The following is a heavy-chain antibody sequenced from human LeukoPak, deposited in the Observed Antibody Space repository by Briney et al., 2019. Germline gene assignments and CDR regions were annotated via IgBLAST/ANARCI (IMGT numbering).Heavy chain of an antibody. D-gene: IGHD3-10*01. CDR2: IKWDGGST. CDR1: GFTFDDYG. CDR3: AKDAGVRGVWAPYYYYYYMDV. Sequence: PGGSLRLSCAASGFTFDDYGMSWVRQVPGKGLEWVSGIKWDGGSTGYADSVKGRFTISRDNAKNSLYLQMNSLRAEDTAVYYCAKDAGVRGVWAPYYYYYYMDVWGKGTTVTISS. J-gene: IGHJ6*03. V-gene: IGHV3-20*04.